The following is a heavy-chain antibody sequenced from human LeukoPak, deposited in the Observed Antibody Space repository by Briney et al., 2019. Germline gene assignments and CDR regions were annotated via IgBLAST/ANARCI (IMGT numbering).Heavy chain of an antibody. D-gene: IGHD2-2*01. CDR3: ARDMGVPAASYYFDY. Sequence: GASVKVSCKASGGTFSSYAISWVRQAPGQGLEWMGWISAYNGNTKYAQKLQGRVTMTTDTSTSTAYMELRSLRSDDTAVYYCARDMGVPAASYYFDYWGQGTLVTVSS. J-gene: IGHJ4*02. CDR1: GGTFSSYA. V-gene: IGHV1-18*01. CDR2: ISAYNGNT.